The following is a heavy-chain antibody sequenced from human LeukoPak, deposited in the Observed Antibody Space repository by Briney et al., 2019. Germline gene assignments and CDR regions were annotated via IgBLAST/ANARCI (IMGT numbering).Heavy chain of an antibody. CDR3: AREGSYYVFDY. J-gene: IGHJ4*02. V-gene: IGHV3-21*01. CDR1: GFTFSSYS. Sequence: AGGSLRLSCAASGFTFSSYSMNWVRQAPGKGLEWVSSISSSSSSYIYYADSLKGRFTISRDNAKNSLYLQMNSLRAEDTAVYYCAREGSYYVFDYWGQGTLVTVSS. D-gene: IGHD1-26*01. CDR2: ISSSSSSYI.